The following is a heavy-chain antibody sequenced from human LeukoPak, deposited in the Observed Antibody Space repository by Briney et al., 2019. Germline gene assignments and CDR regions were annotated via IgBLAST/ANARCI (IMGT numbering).Heavy chain of an antibody. CDR1: GGSISGYY. D-gene: IGHD5-18*01. J-gene: IGHJ4*02. Sequence: PSETLSLTCAVYGGSISGYYWSWIRQPPGMGLEWIGEINQSGSTNYNPSLKSRFTISVDTSKSQFSLKLSSVTAADTAVYYCARGEAGTAMPYLGHWGQGTLVSVSS. CDR2: INQSGST. CDR3: ARGEAGTAMPYLGH. V-gene: IGHV4-34*01.